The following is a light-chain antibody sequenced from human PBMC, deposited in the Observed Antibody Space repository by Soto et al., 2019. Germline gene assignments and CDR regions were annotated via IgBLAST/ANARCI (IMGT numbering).Light chain of an antibody. Sequence: QSVLTQPPSASGSPGQSVPISCTGTNNDIGVYDFVSWYQHHPGKAPRLIIYEVVQLPSGVPDRLSGSKSGNTASLTVSGLHAADEDDYFCRYYAGSNTYVVGSGTKLTDL. CDR3: RYYAGSNTYV. J-gene: IGLJ1*01. V-gene: IGLV2-8*01. CDR2: EVV. CDR1: NNDIGVYDF.